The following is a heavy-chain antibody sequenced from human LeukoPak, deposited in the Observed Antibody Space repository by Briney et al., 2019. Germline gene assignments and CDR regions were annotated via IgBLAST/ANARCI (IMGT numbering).Heavy chain of an antibody. CDR3: ARDGYDSSGYYLAGAFDI. J-gene: IGHJ3*02. CDR1: GGSISSSNYY. Sequence: SETLSLTCTVSGGSISSSNYYWGWIRQPPGKGLEWIGSIYYTGNTYYNPSLKSRVTISVDTSKSQFSLKLSSVTAADTAVYYCARDGYDSSGYYLAGAFDIWGQGTMVTVSS. D-gene: IGHD3-22*01. V-gene: IGHV4-39*07. CDR2: IYYTGNT.